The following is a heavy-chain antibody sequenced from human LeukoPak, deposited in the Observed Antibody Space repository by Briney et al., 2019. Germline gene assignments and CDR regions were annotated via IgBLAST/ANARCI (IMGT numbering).Heavy chain of an antibody. V-gene: IGHV3-30*18. Sequence: GRSLRLSCVASGFTFNRCGMHWVRHAPGKGLEWVARILCDGSREYYADSVEGRFTIARDNSKNTLYLEMNSLREEDTAVYYCVKSSGTEDYGMDAWGQGTTVTVSS. J-gene: IGHJ6*02. CDR2: ILCDGSRE. CDR1: GFTFNRCG. D-gene: IGHD3-10*01. CDR3: VKSSGTEDYGMDA.